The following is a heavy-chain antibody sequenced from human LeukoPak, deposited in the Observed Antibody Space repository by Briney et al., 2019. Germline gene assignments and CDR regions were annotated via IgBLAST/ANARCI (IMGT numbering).Heavy chain of an antibody. D-gene: IGHD6-13*01. CDR3: ARDQSLAAAGTVDY. J-gene: IGHJ4*02. CDR1: GYTFTSYY. Sequence: ASVKVSCKASGYTFTSYYMHWVRQAPGQGLEWMGWINPNSGGTNYAQKFQGRVTMTRDTSISTAYMELSRLRSDDTAVYYCARDQSLAAAGTVDYWGQGTLVTVSS. CDR2: INPNSGGT. V-gene: IGHV1-2*02.